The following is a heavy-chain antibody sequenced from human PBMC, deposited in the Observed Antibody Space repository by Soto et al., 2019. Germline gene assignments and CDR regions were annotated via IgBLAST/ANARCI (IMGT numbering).Heavy chain of an antibody. CDR3: ARRCSSPRCLAL. V-gene: IGHV1-18*01. D-gene: IGHD2-2*01. CDR1: GYTFTSYG. CDR2: ISGYNGNT. J-gene: IGHJ2*01. Sequence: QVQLVQSGAEVKKPGPSVKVSCKASGYTFTSYGICWVRQAPGQGIEGMGWISGYNGNTNYAQNLQGRGTMTTDTSPSTVYVERRSLTSDVTAVYFCARRCSSPRCLALWGRGNLVIVSS.